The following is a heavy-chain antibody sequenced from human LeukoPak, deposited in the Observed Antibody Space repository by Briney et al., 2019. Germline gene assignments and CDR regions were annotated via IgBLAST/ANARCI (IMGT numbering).Heavy chain of an antibody. D-gene: IGHD5-12*01. Sequence: ASVKVSCKASGYTFTDYYMHWVRQAPGQGLEWMGWINPNSGDTNYAQSFQDRVTMTRDTSISTAYMELSRLKSDDTAVYYCARVHPGYSGYDLGFDYWGQGTLVTVSS. CDR2: INPNSGDT. V-gene: IGHV1-2*02. CDR1: GYTFTDYY. J-gene: IGHJ4*02. CDR3: ARVHPGYSGYDLGFDY.